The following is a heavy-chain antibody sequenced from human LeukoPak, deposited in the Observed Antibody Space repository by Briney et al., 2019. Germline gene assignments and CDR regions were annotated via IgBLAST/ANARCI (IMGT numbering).Heavy chain of an antibody. Sequence: PGGSLRLSCAASGFAFSSYGMHWVRQAPGKGLEWVAFIRYDGSNKYYADSVRGRFTISRDNSKNTLYLHMNSLRTEDTAVYYCAKDQGYSYVVDYYYMDVWGKGTTVTVSS. CDR3: AKDQGYSYVVDYYYMDV. CDR1: GFAFSSYG. CDR2: IRYDGSNK. D-gene: IGHD5-18*01. V-gene: IGHV3-30*02. J-gene: IGHJ6*03.